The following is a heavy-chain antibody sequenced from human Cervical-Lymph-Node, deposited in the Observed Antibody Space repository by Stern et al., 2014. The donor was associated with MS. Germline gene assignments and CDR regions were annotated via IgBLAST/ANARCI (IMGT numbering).Heavy chain of an antibody. V-gene: IGHV1-2*04. Sequence: VQLVQSGAEVKKPGASGKVSCKASGYTFTGYYMHWVRQAPGQGLEWMGWINPNSGGTNYAQKFQGWVTMTRDTSISTAYMELSRLRSDDTAVYYCARGGRSSGWSPPDAFDIWGQGTMVTVSS. D-gene: IGHD6-19*01. J-gene: IGHJ3*02. CDR3: ARGGRSSGWSPPDAFDI. CDR1: GYTFTGYY. CDR2: INPNSGGT.